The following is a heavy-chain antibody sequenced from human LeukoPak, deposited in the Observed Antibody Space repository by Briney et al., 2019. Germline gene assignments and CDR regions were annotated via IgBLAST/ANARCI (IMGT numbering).Heavy chain of an antibody. Sequence: GGSLRLSCAASGFTVSSNYMSWVRQAPGKGLEWVSVIYSGGSTYYADSVKGRFTISRDNSKNTLYLQMNSLRAEDTAVYYCARADADSGSDAFDIWGQGTMVTVSS. J-gene: IGHJ3*02. CDR1: GFTVSSNY. D-gene: IGHD3-22*01. V-gene: IGHV3-53*01. CDR3: ARADADSGSDAFDI. CDR2: IYSGGST.